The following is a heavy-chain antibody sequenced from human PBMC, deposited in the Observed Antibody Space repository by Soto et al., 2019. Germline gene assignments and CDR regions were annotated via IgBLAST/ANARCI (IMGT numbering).Heavy chain of an antibody. CDR1: GGSISTYY. J-gene: IGHJ6*02. CDR3: AGAKRRLVGGYYYYYRDV. D-gene: IGHD6-6*01. Sequence: SETLSLTCTVSGGSISTYYWSWIRQPPGKGLEWIGYIYYTGSTNYNPSLKSRVTISVDTSKNQFSLKLSSVTAADTAVYYCAGAKRRLVGGYYYYYRDVWGQGTTVTAP. CDR2: IYYTGST. V-gene: IGHV4-59*01.